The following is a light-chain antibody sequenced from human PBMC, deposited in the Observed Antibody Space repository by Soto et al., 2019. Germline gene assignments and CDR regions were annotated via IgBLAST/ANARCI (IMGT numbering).Light chain of an antibody. CDR1: QSTSSY. CDR3: QKYSSQST. J-gene: IGKJ1*01. CDR2: EAS. V-gene: IGKV1-5*03. Sequence: DIQMTQSPSTLSASVGDRVTITCRASQSTSSYLAWYQQKPGKAPKLLIYEASHLENGVPSRFSGSGSGTEFSLTISSLQPDDFATYYCQKYSSQSTFGQGTKVDIK.